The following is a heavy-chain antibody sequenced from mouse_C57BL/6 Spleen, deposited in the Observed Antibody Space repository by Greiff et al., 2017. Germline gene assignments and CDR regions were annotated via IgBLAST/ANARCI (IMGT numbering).Heavy chain of an antibody. Sequence: EVQVVESGPGLVKPSQSLSLTCSVTGYSITSGYYWNWIRQFPGNKLEWMGYISYDGSNNYNPSLKNRISITRDTSKNQFFLKLNSVTTEDTATYYCARGGDSPSFAYWGQGTLVTVSA. CDR2: ISYDGSN. CDR3: ARGGDSPSFAY. J-gene: IGHJ3*01. D-gene: IGHD3-2*01. V-gene: IGHV3-6*01. CDR1: GYSITSGYY.